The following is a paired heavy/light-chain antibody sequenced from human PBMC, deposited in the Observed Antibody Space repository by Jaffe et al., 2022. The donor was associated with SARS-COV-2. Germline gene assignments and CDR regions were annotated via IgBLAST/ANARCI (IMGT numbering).Light chain of an antibody. Sequence: QSVLTQPPSASGTPVQRVTISCSGSSSNIGNNYVYWYQQLPGTAPKLLIFRNNQRPSGVPDRFSGSKSGASASLAISGLRSEDEADYYCAAWDDSLSGWVFGGGTKLTVL. V-gene: IGLV1-47*01. J-gene: IGLJ3*02. CDR1: SSNIGNNY. CDR2: RNN. CDR3: AAWDDSLSGWV.
Heavy chain of an antibody. V-gene: IGHV3-23*01. Sequence: EVQLLESGGNLVQPGGSLRLSCAASGFTFNTYAMSWVRQAPGKGLEWVSAVTGSGGSTFYADSVKGRFTISRDSSKNTLYLQMNSLRPDDTALYYCARGGEATYCRGGTCGDYHYYGMDIWGQGTTVTVSS. CDR3: ARGGEATYCRGGTCGDYHYYGMDI. D-gene: IGHD2-15*01. J-gene: IGHJ6*02. CDR2: VTGSGGST. CDR1: GFTFNTYA.